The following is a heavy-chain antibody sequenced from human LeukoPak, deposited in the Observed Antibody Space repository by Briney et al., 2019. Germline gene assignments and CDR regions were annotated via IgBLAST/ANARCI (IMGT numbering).Heavy chain of an antibody. CDR1: GGSISYYY. CDR3: ARLSRAAAVDPSDY. V-gene: IGHV4-59*08. CDR2: IYYSGST. J-gene: IGHJ4*02. D-gene: IGHD6-13*01. Sequence: KASETLSLTCTVSGGSISYYYWSWIRQPPGKGLEWIGYIYYSGSTYYNPSLKSRVTISVDTSKNQFSLKLSSVTAADTAVYYCARLSRAAAVDPSDYWGQGTLVTVSS.